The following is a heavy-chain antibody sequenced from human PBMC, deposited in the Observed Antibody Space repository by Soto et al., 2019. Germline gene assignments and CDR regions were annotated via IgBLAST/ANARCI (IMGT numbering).Heavy chain of an antibody. CDR2: IIPIFGTA. CDR1: GGTFSSYA. V-gene: IGHV1-69*01. CDR3: ARGDYDFWSGRTTAFDY. J-gene: IGHJ4*02. D-gene: IGHD3-3*01. Sequence: QVQLVQSGAEVKKPGSSVKVSCKASGGTFSSYAISWVRQAPGQGLEWMGGIIPIFGTANYEQKFQARVTITAHESTSTAYMELSSRRSEDTAVYYCARGDYDFWSGRTTAFDYWGQGTLVTVSS.